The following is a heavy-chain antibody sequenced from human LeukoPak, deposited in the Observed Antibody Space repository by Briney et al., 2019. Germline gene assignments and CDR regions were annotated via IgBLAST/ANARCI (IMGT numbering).Heavy chain of an antibody. CDR2: IYYSGST. J-gene: IGHJ5*02. V-gene: IGHV4-39*01. D-gene: IGHD6-13*01. CDR3: ARKRGVVYSSPSLNWFDP. CDR1: GGSISSSSYY. Sequence: SETLSLTCTVSGGSISSSSYYWGWIRQPPGKGLEWIGSIYYSGSTYYNPSLKSRVTISVDTSKNQFSLKLSSVAAADTAVYYCARKRGVVYSSPSLNWFDPWGQGTLVTVSS.